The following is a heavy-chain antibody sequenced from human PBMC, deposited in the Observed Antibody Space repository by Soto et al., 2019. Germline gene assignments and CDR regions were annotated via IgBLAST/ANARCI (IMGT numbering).Heavy chain of an antibody. Sequence: QLQLQESGSGLVKPSQTLSLTYAVSGGSISSGGYSWSWIRQPPGKGLEWIGYIYHGGNSYYNPSLKSRVTISIDSSQNQFSLKLSSVTAADTAVYYCAREFGYYFDYWGQGTLVTVSS. CDR2: IYHGGNS. CDR1: GGSISSGGYS. J-gene: IGHJ4*02. D-gene: IGHD3-10*01. CDR3: AREFGYYFDY. V-gene: IGHV4-30-2*01.